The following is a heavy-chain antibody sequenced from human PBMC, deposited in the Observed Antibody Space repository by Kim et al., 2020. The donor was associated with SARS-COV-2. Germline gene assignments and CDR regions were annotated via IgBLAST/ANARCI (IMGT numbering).Heavy chain of an antibody. J-gene: IGHJ6*02. Sequence: SVKVSCKASGGTFSSYAISWVRQAPGQGLEWMGGIIPIFGTANYAQKFQGRVTITADESTSTAYMELSSLRSEDTAVYYCARSPSGYCSSTSCYVGYYYGMDVWGQGTTVTVSS. D-gene: IGHD2-2*03. CDR3: ARSPSGYCSSTSCYVGYYYGMDV. CDR1: GGTFSSYA. V-gene: IGHV1-69*13. CDR2: IIPIFGTA.